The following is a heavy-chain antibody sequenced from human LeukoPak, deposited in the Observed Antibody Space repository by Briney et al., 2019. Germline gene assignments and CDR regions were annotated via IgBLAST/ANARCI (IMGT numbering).Heavy chain of an antibody. J-gene: IGHJ4*02. D-gene: IGHD5-24*01. CDR2: IYHSGST. Sequence: KSSQTLSLTCTVSGGSISSGGYYWSWIRQPPGKGLEWIGYIYHSGSTYYNPSLKSRVTISVDRSKNQFSLKLSSVTAADTAVYYCAREAGGDGYNSPTLVHFDYWGQGTLVTVSS. CDR1: GGSISSGGYY. CDR3: AREAGGDGYNSPTLVHFDY. V-gene: IGHV4-30-2*01.